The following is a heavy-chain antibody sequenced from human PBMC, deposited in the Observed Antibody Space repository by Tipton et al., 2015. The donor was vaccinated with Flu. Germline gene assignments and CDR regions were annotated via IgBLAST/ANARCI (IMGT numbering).Heavy chain of an antibody. D-gene: IGHD3-10*01. CDR3: AKDIGYYGSGSYHGYYYGMDV. V-gene: IGHV3-43D*03. CDR2: ISWDGGST. J-gene: IGHJ6*02. CDR1: GFTFDDYA. Sequence: GSLRLSCAASGFTFDDYAMHWVRQAPGKGLEWVSLISWDGGSTYYADSVKGRFTISRDNSKNSLYLQMNSLRAEDTASYYCAKDIGYYGSGSYHGYYYGMDVWGQGTTVTVSS.